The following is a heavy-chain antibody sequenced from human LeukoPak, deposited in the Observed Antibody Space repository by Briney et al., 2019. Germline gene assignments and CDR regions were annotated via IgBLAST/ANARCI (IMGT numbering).Heavy chain of an antibody. V-gene: IGHV3-30*02. CDR2: TRYDGSNK. Sequence: PGGSLRLSCAASGFTFSSYGMYWVRQAPGKGLEWVAFTRYDGSNKYYADSVKGRFTISRDNSKNTLYLKMNSLRAEDTAVYYCAKDFVRRSPGGFDPWGQGTLVTVSS. CDR3: AKDFVRRSPGGFDP. J-gene: IGHJ5*02. CDR1: GFTFSSYG. D-gene: IGHD3-10*01.